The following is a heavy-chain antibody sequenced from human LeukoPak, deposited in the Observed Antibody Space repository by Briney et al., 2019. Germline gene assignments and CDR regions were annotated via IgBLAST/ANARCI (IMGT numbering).Heavy chain of an antibody. CDR2: IFTSGNT. J-gene: IGHJ3*02. CDR3: ARDSPARYDIKVSDAFDI. CDR1: GASIRSYY. V-gene: IGHV4-4*07. D-gene: IGHD3-9*01. Sequence: SETLSLTCTVSGASIRSYYWTWNRQPAGKGLEWIGRIFTSGNTNYNPSLKSRVTMSVDTSKNQFSLKLTSVTAADTAVYYCARDSPARYDIKVSDAFDIWGQGTMVTVSS.